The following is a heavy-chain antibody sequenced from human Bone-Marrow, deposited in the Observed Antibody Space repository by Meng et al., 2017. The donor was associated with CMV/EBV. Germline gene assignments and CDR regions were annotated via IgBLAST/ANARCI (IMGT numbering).Heavy chain of an antibody. V-gene: IGHV1-8*03. CDR1: GGTFSSYA. D-gene: IGHD4-17*01. CDR2: MNPNSGNT. J-gene: IGHJ3*02. CDR3: ARDGTEVTTVTKAAFDI. Sequence: ASVKVSCKASGGTFSSYAISWVRQAPGQGLEWMGWMNPNSGNTGYAQKFQGRVTITRNTSISTAYMELSSLRSEDTAVYYCARDGTEVTTVTKAAFDIWGQGTMVTVSS.